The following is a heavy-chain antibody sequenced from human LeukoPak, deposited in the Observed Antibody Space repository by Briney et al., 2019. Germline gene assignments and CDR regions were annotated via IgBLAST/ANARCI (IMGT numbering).Heavy chain of an antibody. CDR3: TKRARMGIAAAGDGFHI. J-gene: IGHJ3*02. CDR2: ISWDSAAI. D-gene: IGHD6-13*01. CDR1: GFIFDDYA. V-gene: IGHV3-9*01. Sequence: GGSLRLSCAASGFIFDDYAMHWVRHAPGKGLEWVSGISWDSAAIVYADSVRGRFTLSRDNAKNSLFLQMSSLRVEDTALYYCTKRARMGIAAAGDGFHIWGQGTMVTVSS.